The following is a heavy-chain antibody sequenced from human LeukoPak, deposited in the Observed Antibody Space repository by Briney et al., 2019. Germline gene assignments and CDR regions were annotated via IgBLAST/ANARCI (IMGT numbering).Heavy chain of an antibody. CDR3: ARDHGSYFDY. CDR2: IYYSGST. J-gene: IGHJ4*02. V-gene: IGHV4-59*01. CDR1: GGSISSYY. Sequence: SETLSLTCTVSGGSISSYYWSWIRQPPGKGLEWIGYIYYSGSTNYNPSLKSRVTISVDTSKNQFSLELSSVTAADTAVYYCARDHGSYFDYWGQGTLVTVSS.